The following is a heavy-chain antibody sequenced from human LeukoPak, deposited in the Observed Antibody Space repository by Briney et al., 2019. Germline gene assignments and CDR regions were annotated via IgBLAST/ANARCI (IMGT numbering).Heavy chain of an antibody. J-gene: IGHJ4*02. D-gene: IGHD6-19*01. CDR2: VYYSGST. CDR1: GDSIDTYV. Sequence: SETLSLTCTVSGDSIDTYVWSWIRQPPGKGLEWIGYVYYSGSTNYNPSLKSRVTISLDTSKDQFSLKLSSVTAADTAIYYCARDGRAGSLFAYWGQGTLVTVSS. CDR3: ARDGRAGSLFAY. V-gene: IGHV4-59*01.